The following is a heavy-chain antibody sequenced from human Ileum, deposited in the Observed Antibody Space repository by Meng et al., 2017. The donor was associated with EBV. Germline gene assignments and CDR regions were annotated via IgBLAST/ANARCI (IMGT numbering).Heavy chain of an antibody. CDR2: INESGST. J-gene: IGHJ4*02. CDR1: GGSFRGNY. Sequence: QVQRQEGGEGLLKPSETRSITCADYGGSFRGNYWSWIRQSPGKRLEWIGEINESGSTNYNPSLKSRVTILMDTSKNQFSLKLTSVTAADAAVYYCRNAFCSAAAGCSDYWGQGTLVTVSS. D-gene: IGHD3-3*01. CDR3: RNAFCSAAAGCSDY. V-gene: IGHV4-34*01.